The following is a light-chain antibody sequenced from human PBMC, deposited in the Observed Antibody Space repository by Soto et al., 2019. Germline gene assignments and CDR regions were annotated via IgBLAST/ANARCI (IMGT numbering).Light chain of an antibody. CDR1: QSISSY. CDR2: DDS. V-gene: IGKV1-39*01. J-gene: IGKJ1*01. CDR3: QESYSSPPT. Sequence: DIQMTQCPSSLSASVGDRFTITCRASQSISSYLNWYQQKPGKAPKPLIYDDSSLESGVPSRFSGSRSGPDFTLTISSLQPEDFATYYCQESYSSPPTFGQGTKVDIK.